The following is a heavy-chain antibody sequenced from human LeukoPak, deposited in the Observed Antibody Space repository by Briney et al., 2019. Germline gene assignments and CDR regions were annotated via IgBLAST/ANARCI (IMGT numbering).Heavy chain of an antibody. Sequence: PGGSLRLSRAASGFTFSSYEMNWVRQAPGKGLEWVSYISSSGSTIYYADSVKGRFTISRDNAKNSLYLQMNSLRAEDTAVYYCARAGSGRSPDWFDPWGQGTLVTVSS. CDR3: ARAGSGRSPDWFDP. CDR1: GFTFSSYE. D-gene: IGHD1-26*01. V-gene: IGHV3-48*03. CDR2: ISSSGSTI. J-gene: IGHJ5*02.